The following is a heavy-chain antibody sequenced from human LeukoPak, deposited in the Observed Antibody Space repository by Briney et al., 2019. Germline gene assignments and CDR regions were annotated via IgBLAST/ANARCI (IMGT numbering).Heavy chain of an antibody. J-gene: IGHJ5*02. D-gene: IGHD1-26*01. CDR1: GGSFSGYY. CDR2: INHSGST. CDR3: ARGRGSYYGYWFDP. V-gene: IGHV4-34*01. Sequence: PSETLSLTCAVYGGSFSGYYWSWIRQPPGKGLEWIGEINHSGSTNYNPSLKSRVTISVDTSKNQLSLKLSSVTAADTAVYYCARGRGSYYGYWFDPWGQGTLVTVSS.